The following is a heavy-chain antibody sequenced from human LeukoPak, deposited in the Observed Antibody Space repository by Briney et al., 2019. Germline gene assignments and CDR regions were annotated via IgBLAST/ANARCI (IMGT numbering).Heavy chain of an antibody. CDR1: GFTFSSYS. CDR2: ISSSSSTI. V-gene: IGHV3-48*01. Sequence: GGSLRLSCAASGFTFSSYSMNWVRQAPGKGLEWVSYISSSSSTIYYADSVKGRFTISRDNAKNSLYLQMNSLRAEDTAVYYCAKARITIFGVVPIDYWGQGTLVTVSP. CDR3: AKARITIFGVVPIDY. D-gene: IGHD3-3*01. J-gene: IGHJ4*02.